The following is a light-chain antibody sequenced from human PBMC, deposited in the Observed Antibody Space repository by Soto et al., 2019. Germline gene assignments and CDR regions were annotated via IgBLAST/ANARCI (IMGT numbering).Light chain of an antibody. CDR1: QSVTNNY. CDR3: HQYGSSPPYT. CDR2: GSS. Sequence: EVVLTQSPGTLSLSPGERATLSCRASQSVTNNYFAWYQQRPGQAPRLLIFGSSDRATGIPDRFSGSGSGTDFNLTISRLEPVDFAVYYCHQYGSSPPYTFGQGTKLEIK. V-gene: IGKV3-20*01. J-gene: IGKJ2*01.